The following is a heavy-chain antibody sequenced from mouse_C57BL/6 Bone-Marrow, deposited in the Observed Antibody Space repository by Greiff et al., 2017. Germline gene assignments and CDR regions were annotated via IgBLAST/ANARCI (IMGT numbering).Heavy chain of an antibody. V-gene: IGHV5-17*01. CDR2: ISGGSSTI. CDR3: AIIYDGSYYYAMDY. Sequence: DVKLVESGGGLVKPGGSLKLSCAASGFTFSDYGMHWVRQAPEQGLEWVAYISGGSSTIYYADTVKGRFTISRDNANNTLFLQMTSLRSEDTAMYYCAIIYDGSYYYAMDYWGQGTSVTVSS. D-gene: IGHD2-3*01. CDR1: GFTFSDYG. J-gene: IGHJ4*01.